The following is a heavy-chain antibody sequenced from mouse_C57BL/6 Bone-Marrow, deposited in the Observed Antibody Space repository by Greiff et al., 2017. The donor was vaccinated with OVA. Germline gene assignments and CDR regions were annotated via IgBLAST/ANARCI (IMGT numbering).Heavy chain of an antibody. J-gene: IGHJ2*01. V-gene: IGHV1-82*01. CDR2: IYPGDGDN. Sequence: QVQPQQSGPEPVKPGASVKISCKASGYAFRSSWMNWVKQRPGKGLEWIGRIYPGDGDNNYNGKFKGKATLTADKSSSTAYMQLSSLTAEDPAVYFCARGPYYGSYYFDYWGQGTTLTVSS. D-gene: IGHD1-1*01. CDR3: ARGPYYGSYYFDY. CDR1: GYAFRSSW.